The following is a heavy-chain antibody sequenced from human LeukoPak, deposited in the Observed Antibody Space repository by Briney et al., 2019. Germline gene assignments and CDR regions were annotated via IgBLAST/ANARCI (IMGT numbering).Heavy chain of an antibody. J-gene: IGHJ4*02. Sequence: SETLSLTCAVYGGSFSDYYWSWIRQPPGKGLEWIGEISHSGSTTNYNPSLKSRLIISVDTSNSQISLKLSFVTAADTAIYYCAGVKMATAYFDCWGQGTLVTVSS. D-gene: IGHD5-18*01. V-gene: IGHV4-34*01. CDR2: ISHSGSTT. CDR3: AGVKMATAYFDC. CDR1: GGSFSDYY.